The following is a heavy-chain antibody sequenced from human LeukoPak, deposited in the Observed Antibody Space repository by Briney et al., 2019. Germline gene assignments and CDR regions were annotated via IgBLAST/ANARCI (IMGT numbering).Heavy chain of an antibody. D-gene: IGHD6-6*01. J-gene: IGHJ4*02. CDR2: ISAYNGNT. Sequence: PLASVKVSCKASGYTFTSYGISWVRQAPGQALEWMGWISAYNGNTNYAQKLQGRVTMTTDTSTSTAYMELRSLRSDDTAVYYWARGGVRYSSSSVDYWGQGTLVTVSS. CDR1: GYTFTSYG. V-gene: IGHV1-18*01. CDR3: ARGGVRYSSSSVDY.